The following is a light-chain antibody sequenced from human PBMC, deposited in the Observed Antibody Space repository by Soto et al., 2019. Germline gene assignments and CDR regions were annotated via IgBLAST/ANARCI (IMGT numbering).Light chain of an antibody. Sequence: DIVLTQSPGTLSLSPGETATLSCRASQNVDNAYVAWYQQRPGQAPRLLIHGASTRATGIPDRVGGSGSGTDFALTVSRLEPEDFAVYYCQQYGSSPYTFGQGTKLEIK. CDR3: QQYGSSPYT. J-gene: IGKJ2*01. CDR2: GAS. V-gene: IGKV3-20*01. CDR1: QNVDNAY.